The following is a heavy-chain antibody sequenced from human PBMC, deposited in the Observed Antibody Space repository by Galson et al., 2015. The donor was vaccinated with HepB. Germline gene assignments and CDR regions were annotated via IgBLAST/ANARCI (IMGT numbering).Heavy chain of an antibody. Sequence: SVKVSCKASGYTFTSYGISWVRQAPGQGLEWMGWISAYNGNTNYAQKLQGRVTMTTDTSTSTAYMELRSLRSDDTAVYYCARSINMIEVDYYYYYGMDVWGQGTTVTVSS. D-gene: IGHD3-22*01. CDR3: ARSINMIEVDYYYYYGMDV. CDR1: GYTFTSYG. V-gene: IGHV1-18*04. CDR2: ISAYNGNT. J-gene: IGHJ6*02.